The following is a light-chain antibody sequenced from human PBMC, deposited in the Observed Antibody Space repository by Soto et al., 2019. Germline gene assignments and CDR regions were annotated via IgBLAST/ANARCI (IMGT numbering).Light chain of an antibody. CDR1: QSIGSE. CDR2: KAS. V-gene: IGKV1-5*03. CDR3: QQYNSYLLT. J-gene: IGKJ3*01. Sequence: DIQMTQSPSTLSASIGDRVTITCRASQSIGSELAWYQQKPGKAPKLLIYKASSLESGVPSTFSGSGSGTEFSLTVTSLQPDDFATYYCQQYNSYLLTFGPGTTVDIK.